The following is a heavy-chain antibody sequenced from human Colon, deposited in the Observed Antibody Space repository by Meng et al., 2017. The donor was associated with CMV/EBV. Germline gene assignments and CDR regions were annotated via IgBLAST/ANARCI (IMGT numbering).Heavy chain of an antibody. D-gene: IGHD4-17*01. J-gene: IGHJ6*02. CDR3: AKDLAYVRLGSNLYYYYNMDV. CDR2: TRYDGNNE. Sequence: GESLKISCATSGFTFTNYGMHWVRQAPGKGLEWVAFTRYDGNNEDYADSVRGRFTISRDISKNTLYLQMNRLRGDDTAVYYCAKDLAYVRLGSNLYYYYNMDVWGQGTTVTVSS. CDR1: GFTFTNYG. V-gene: IGHV3-30*02.